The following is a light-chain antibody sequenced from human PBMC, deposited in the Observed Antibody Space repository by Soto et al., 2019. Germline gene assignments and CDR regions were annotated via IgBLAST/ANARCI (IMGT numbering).Light chain of an antibody. Sequence: AIQMTQSPSSLSASVGDRVTITCRASQGIRTELAWYQQKAGKAPRLLIFAATSLHSGVPSRFSGSGSGTDFTLTITSLQPEDFATYYCLHDYNYPRTFGQGTKLEIK. J-gene: IGKJ2*01. CDR3: LHDYNYPRT. V-gene: IGKV1-6*01. CDR1: QGIRTE. CDR2: AAT.